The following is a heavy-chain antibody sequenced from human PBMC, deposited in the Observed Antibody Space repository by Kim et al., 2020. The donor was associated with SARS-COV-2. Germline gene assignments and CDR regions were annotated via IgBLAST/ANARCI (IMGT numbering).Heavy chain of an antibody. CDR1: GFTFDDYA. J-gene: IGHJ5*02. V-gene: IGHV3-9*01. Sequence: GGSLRLSCAASGFTFDDYAMHWVRQAPGKGLEWVSGISWNSGSIGYADSVKGRFTISRDNAKNSLYLQMNSLRAEDTALYYCATDIGWYGGNNWFDPWC. D-gene: IGHD6-19*01. CDR2: ISWNSGSI. CDR3: ATDIGWYGGNNWFDP.